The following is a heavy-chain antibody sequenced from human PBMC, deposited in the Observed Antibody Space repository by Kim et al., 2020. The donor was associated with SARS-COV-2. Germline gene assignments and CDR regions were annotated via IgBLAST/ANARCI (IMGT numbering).Heavy chain of an antibody. CDR1: GGSFSGYY. Sequence: SETLSLTCAVYGGSFSGYYWNWIRQSPGKGLEWIGEISPSGSANYNPSLKSRVTISVDRSKNQFSLKMTSVTAADTAVYYCANSIRGGIPYYFDCWGQGTLVTVSP. D-gene: IGHD3-10*01. CDR2: ISPSGSA. J-gene: IGHJ4*02. CDR3: ANSIRGGIPYYFDC. V-gene: IGHV4-34*01.